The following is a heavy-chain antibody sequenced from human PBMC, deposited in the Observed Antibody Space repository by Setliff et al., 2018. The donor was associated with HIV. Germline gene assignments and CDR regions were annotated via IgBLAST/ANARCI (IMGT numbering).Heavy chain of an antibody. V-gene: IGHV4-31*03. D-gene: IGHD2-2*01. CDR3: ARGESTTWDLAEYFQH. CDR2: IFYSGST. J-gene: IGHJ1*01. Sequence: SETLSLTCSVSGGSISSGSYYWSWIRQHPGKGLEWIGYIFYSGSTTYNPSLKSRLTISIDTSKNRFSLELGFVTAADTAVYYCARGESTTWDLAEYFQHWGHGTLVTVSS. CDR1: GGSISSGSYY.